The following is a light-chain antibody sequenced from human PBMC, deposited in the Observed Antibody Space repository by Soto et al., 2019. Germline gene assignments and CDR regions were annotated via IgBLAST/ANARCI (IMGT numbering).Light chain of an antibody. CDR2: GVS. CDR1: QSVNSNY. CDR3: QQYGKSVVP. J-gene: IGKJ3*01. Sequence: IVLTESPGNQYLSPGERGTLSCSSSQSVNSNYLAWHQQKPGQAPRLLIYGVSSRATGIPDRFSGSGSGTDFTLTISRLEPDDFAVYYCQQYGKSVVPFGPGTKVDIK. V-gene: IGKV3-20*01.